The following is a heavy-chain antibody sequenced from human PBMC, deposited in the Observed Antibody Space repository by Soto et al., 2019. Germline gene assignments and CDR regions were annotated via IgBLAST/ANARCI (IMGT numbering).Heavy chain of an antibody. J-gene: IGHJ4*02. CDR2: IWSDGSNK. D-gene: IGHD3-22*01. CDR3: ARYYYDSSGYYPL. V-gene: IGHV3-33*01. Sequence: QVQLVESGGVVVQPGRSLRLSCAASGFTFSSYGMHWVRQAPGKGLEWVAVIWSDGSNKYYAGSVKGRFTISRDNSKNTLYLRMTSLRAEDTAVYYCARYYYDSSGYYPLWGQGTLVNVSS. CDR1: GFTFSSYG.